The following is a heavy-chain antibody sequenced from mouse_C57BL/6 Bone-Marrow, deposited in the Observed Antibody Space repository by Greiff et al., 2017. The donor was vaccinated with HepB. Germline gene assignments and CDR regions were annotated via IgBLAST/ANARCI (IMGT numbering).Heavy chain of an antibody. J-gene: IGHJ1*03. CDR1: GFNIKDYY. D-gene: IGHD1-1*01. CDR3: TFITTVVGSYWYFDV. Sequence: EVQLQQSGAELVRPGASVKLSCTASGFNIKDYYMHWVKQRPEQGLEWIGRIDPEDGDTEYAPKFQGKATMTADTSSNTAYLQLSSLTSEDTAVYYCTFITTVVGSYWYFDVWGTGTTVTVSS. CDR2: IDPEDGDT. V-gene: IGHV14-1*01.